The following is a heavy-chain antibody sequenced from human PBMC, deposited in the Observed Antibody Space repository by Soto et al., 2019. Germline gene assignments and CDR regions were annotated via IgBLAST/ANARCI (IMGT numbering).Heavy chain of an antibody. D-gene: IGHD3-9*01. CDR1: GFTFSNYA. Sequence: VQLLESGGGLVQPGGSLRLSCAASGFTFSNYAMSWVRQAPGKGLEWVSGMSNSGSRTYYADSVKGRFIISSDNSKNTLYLQMNSLRPEDTAVYYCAKAYFDILTGYFGDYWGQGTLVSVSS. CDR3: AKAYFDILTGYFGDY. J-gene: IGHJ4*02. V-gene: IGHV3-23*01. CDR2: MSNSGSRT.